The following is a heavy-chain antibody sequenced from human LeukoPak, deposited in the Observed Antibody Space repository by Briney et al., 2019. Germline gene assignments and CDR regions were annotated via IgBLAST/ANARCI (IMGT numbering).Heavy chain of an antibody. Sequence: ASVKVSCKASGYTFTNYDINWVRQATGQGLEWMGWMNPDSGNTGYAQNFQGRVTITRNTSISTAYMELSSLISEDTAVYYCARGGEMATIRLDYWGQGTLVTVSS. D-gene: IGHD5-24*01. V-gene: IGHV1-8*03. J-gene: IGHJ4*02. CDR1: GYTFTNYD. CDR3: ARGGEMATIRLDY. CDR2: MNPDSGNT.